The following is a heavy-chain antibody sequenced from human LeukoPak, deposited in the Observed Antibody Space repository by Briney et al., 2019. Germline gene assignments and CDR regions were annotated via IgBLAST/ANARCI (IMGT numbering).Heavy chain of an antibody. CDR2: IRSDGSDK. V-gene: IGHV3-30*02. CDR1: GFTFSSYG. CDR3: SIRPLSEVSY. Sequence: GRSLRLSCAASGFTFSSYGMHWVRQAPGKGRECVAFIRSDGSDKFYADSVKGRFTIARDHSTNTLYLQMNSLRAEDTAVYYCSIRPLSEVSYWGQGTLVTVSS. J-gene: IGHJ4*02.